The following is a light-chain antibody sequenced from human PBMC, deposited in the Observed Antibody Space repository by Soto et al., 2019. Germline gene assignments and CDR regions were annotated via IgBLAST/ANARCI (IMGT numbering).Light chain of an antibody. J-gene: IGKJ1*01. Sequence: EIVMTQSPATLSVSPGERATLSCRASQSVNSDLAWYQQKRGQAPRLLIHDASSRATGIPDRFSGSGSGTDFTLTISRLEPEDFAVYYCQRYGGSPRTFGQGTKVDIK. CDR2: DAS. V-gene: IGKV3-20*01. CDR1: QSVNSD. CDR3: QRYGGSPRT.